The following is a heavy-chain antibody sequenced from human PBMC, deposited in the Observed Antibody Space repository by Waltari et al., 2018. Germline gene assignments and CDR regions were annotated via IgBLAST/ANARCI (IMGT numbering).Heavy chain of an antibody. CDR2: ISYNERNI. V-gene: IGHV3-30*04. D-gene: IGHD3-22*01. J-gene: IGHJ6*02. CDR3: ARDYCDRTNCHGMDV. CDR1: EFTFSSYA. Sequence: QVQLVESGGGVVQPGRSLRLSCAASEFTFSSYAMHWVRQAPGKGLEGVAGISYNERNIYYVDSVKGRLIISRDNSNKMLYLQMNNLRTEDTAVYYCARDYCDRTNCHGMDVWGQGTTVIVSS.